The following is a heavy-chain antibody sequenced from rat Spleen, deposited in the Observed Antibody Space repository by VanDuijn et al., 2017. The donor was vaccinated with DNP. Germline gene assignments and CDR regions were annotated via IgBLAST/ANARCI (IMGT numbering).Heavy chain of an antibody. Sequence: EVQLVESGGGLVQPGRSLKLSCAASGFTFSDYYMAWVRQASTKGLELVAYISYAGGSTYHGDSVKGRFTISRDNAESTLYLQMNSLRSEDMATYFCARHGRRVFDYWGQGVMVTVSS. CDR3: ARHGRRVFDY. CDR1: GFTFSDYY. CDR2: ISYAGGST. J-gene: IGHJ2*01. D-gene: IGHD1-11*01. V-gene: IGHV5-22*01.